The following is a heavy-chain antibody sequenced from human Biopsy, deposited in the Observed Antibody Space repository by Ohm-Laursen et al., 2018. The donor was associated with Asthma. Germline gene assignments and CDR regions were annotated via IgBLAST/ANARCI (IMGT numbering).Heavy chain of an antibody. J-gene: IGHJ5*02. Sequence: SDTLSLTCTVYGGYLTGHYWNWIRQPPGKGLEWIWEIDQSGYTNYNPSLKSRVTISADTSKNQFHLNLSSVTAADTAVYFCARAAITGIRGWFDPWGQGTLVTVSS. D-gene: IGHD1-20*01. CDR1: GGYLTGHY. CDR3: ARAAITGIRGWFDP. V-gene: IGHV4-34*01. CDR2: IDQSGYT.